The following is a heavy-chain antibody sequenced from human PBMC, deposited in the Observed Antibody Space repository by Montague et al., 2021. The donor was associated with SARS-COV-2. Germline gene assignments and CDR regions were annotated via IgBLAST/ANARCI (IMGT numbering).Heavy chain of an antibody. V-gene: IGHV3-7*01. Sequence: SLRLSCPASGFTFISYWMSWVRQAPGKGLEWVANINQDGSEKSYVDSVKGRFTISRDNAKNSLYLQMNSLRAEDTAVYYCARDRLLGGKGTLVTVSS. CDR1: GFTFISYW. J-gene: IGHJ4*02. CDR2: INQDGSEK. D-gene: IGHD3-10*01. CDR3: ARDRLL.